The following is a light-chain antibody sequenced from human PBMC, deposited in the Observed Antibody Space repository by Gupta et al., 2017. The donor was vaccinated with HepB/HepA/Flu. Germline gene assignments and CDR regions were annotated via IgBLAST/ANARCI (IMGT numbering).Light chain of an antibody. CDR1: QSISSW. V-gene: IGKV1-5*03. Sequence: DIQMTQSPSALSASVGDTVTITCRASQSISSWLAWYQLRPGKAPKLLLSQASSLETGVPSKFSGGGSGTEFTLTISGLQPDDLATYYCQQESYYPWTFGQGTMVEIK. CDR2: QAS. J-gene: IGKJ1*01. CDR3: QQESYYPWT.